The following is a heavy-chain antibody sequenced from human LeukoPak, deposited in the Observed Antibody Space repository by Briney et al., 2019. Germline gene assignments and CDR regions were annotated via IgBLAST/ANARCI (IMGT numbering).Heavy chain of an antibody. CDR3: ARTGTTPYYFDY. D-gene: IGHD1-7*01. Sequence: ASVKVSCKASGYTFTGYYMHWVRQAPGQGLEWMGRINPNSGNTGYAQKFQGRVTITRNTSISTAYMELSSLRSEDTAVYYCARTGTTPYYFDYWGQGTLVTVSS. J-gene: IGHJ4*02. CDR1: GYTFTGYY. CDR2: INPNSGNT. V-gene: IGHV1-8*03.